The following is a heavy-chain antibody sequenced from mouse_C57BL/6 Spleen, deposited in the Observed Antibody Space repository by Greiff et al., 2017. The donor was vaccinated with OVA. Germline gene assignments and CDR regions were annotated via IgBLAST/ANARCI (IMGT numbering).Heavy chain of an antibody. CDR1: GYAFSSYW. CDR3: ARGGYDGGWFAY. V-gene: IGHV1-80*01. J-gene: IGHJ3*01. Sequence: VQLQQSGAELVKPGASVKISCKASGYAFSSYWMNWVKQRPGKGLEWIGQIYPGDGDTNYNGKFKGKATLTADKSSSTAYMQLSSMTAEDAAVYFCARGGYDGGWFAYWGQGTLVTVSA. D-gene: IGHD2-2*01. CDR2: IYPGDGDT.